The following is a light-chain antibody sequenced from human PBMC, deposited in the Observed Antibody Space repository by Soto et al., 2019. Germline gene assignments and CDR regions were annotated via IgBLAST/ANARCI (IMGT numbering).Light chain of an antibody. J-gene: IGKJ2*01. CDR3: QQNYSTPYT. CDR2: AAS. V-gene: IGKV1-39*01. CDR1: QSISSY. Sequence: DIQMTQSPSSLSASVGDRVTITCRASQSISSYLNWYQQKPGKAPKLLIYAASSLQSGVPSKLSGSGSGTDFTLTISSLQPEDFATYYCQQNYSTPYTFGQGTKLEIK.